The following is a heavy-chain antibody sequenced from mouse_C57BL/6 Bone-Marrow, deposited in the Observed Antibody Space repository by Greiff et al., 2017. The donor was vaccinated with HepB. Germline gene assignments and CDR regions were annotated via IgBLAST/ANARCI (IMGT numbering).Heavy chain of an antibody. J-gene: IGHJ2*01. D-gene: IGHD2-4*01. CDR1: GYTFTSYW. CDR2: INPNSGST. CDR3: ARRGNRLRRAFDY. V-gene: IGHV1-64*01. Sequence: VQLQQPGAELVKPGASVKLSCKASGYTFTSYWMHWVKQRPGQGLEWIGMINPNSGSTNYNEKFKSKATLTVDKSSSTAYMQLSSLTSEDSAVYYCARRGNRLRRAFDYWGQGTTLTVSS.